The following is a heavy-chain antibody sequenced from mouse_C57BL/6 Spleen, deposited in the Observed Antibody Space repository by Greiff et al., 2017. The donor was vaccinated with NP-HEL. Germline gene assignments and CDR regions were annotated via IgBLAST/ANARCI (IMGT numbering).Heavy chain of an antibody. D-gene: IGHD1-1*01. J-gene: IGHJ4*01. CDR3: ASHYGSSLYAMDY. V-gene: IGHV1-74*01. Sequence: QVQLQRPGAELVKPGASVKVSCKASGYTFTSYWMHWVKQRPGQGLEWIGRIHPSDSDTNYNQKFKGKATLTVDKSSSTAYMQLSSLTSEDSAVYYCASHYGSSLYAMDYWGQGTSVTVSS. CDR2: IHPSDSDT. CDR1: GYTFTSYW.